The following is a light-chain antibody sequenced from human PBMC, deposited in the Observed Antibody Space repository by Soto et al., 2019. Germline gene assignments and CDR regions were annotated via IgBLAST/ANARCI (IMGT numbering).Light chain of an antibody. V-gene: IGKV3-11*01. CDR2: DAS. Sequence: ENRLTQSPATLSLSPGNTAALSCMATQSLRNYLAWYQQKLGQAPRLLIYDASKRATGIPARFSGSGSGTDFTLTISSLEPEDFAVYFCQQRSDWPPTCGQGTRREIK. CDR3: QQRSDWPPT. J-gene: IGKJ5*01. CDR1: QSLRNY.